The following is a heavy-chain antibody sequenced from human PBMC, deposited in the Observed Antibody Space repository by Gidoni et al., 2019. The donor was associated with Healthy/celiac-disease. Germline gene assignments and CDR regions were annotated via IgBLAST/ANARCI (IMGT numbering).Heavy chain of an antibody. D-gene: IGHD2-21*02. V-gene: IGHV3-30*18. Sequence: QVQLVESGGGVVQPGRSLRLSCAASGFTFSSYGMHWVRQAPGKGLEWVAVISYDGSNKYYADSVKGRFTISRDNSKNTLYLQMNSLRAEDTAVYYCAKDQGVVTADYYYYGMDVWGQGTTVTVSS. CDR2: ISYDGSNK. CDR1: GFTFSSYG. J-gene: IGHJ6*02. CDR3: AKDQGVVTADYYYYGMDV.